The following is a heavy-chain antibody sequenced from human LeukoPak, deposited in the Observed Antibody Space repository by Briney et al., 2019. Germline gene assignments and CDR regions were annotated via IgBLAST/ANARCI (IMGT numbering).Heavy chain of an antibody. CDR2: INPNSGGT. V-gene: IGHV1-2*02. CDR3: ARTLRVGAIPLHFDY. CDR1: GYTFTGYY. D-gene: IGHD1-26*01. Sequence: GASVKVSCKASGYTFTGYYMHWVRQAPGQGLEWMGWINPNSGGTNYAQKFQGRVTMTRDTSISTAYMELSRLRSDDTAVYYCARTLRVGAIPLHFDYWGQGTLVTVSS. J-gene: IGHJ4*02.